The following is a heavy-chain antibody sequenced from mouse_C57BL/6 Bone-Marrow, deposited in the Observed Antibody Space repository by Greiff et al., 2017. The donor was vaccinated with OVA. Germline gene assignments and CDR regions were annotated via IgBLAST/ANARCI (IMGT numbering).Heavy chain of an antibody. CDR2: IYPANDNT. D-gene: IGHD1-1*01. J-gene: IGHJ4*01. V-gene: IGHV14-3*01. CDR3: ARGNFGSSVYAMDY. CDR1: GFNIKNIY. Sequence: EVKLMESVAELVRPGASVKLSRTASGFNIKNIYMHWVKQRPEQGLEWIGRIYPANDNTKYDPKFQGKATMTADTSSNTAYLQLSSLSSEDTAVYCCARGNFGSSVYAMDYWGQGTSVTVSS.